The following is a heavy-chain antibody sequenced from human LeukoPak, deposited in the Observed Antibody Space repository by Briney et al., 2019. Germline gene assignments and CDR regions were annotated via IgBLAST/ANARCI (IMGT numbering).Heavy chain of an antibody. V-gene: IGHV3-30-3*01. CDR2: ISYDGSNK. CDR1: GFTFSSYA. Sequence: PGGSLRLSCAASGFTFSSYAMHWVRQAPGKGLEWMAVISYDGSNKYYADSVKGRFTISRDNSKNTLYLQMNSLRAEDTAVYYCARDGSGYFFDYWGQGTLVTVSS. J-gene: IGHJ4*02. CDR3: ARDGSGYFFDY. D-gene: IGHD3-22*01.